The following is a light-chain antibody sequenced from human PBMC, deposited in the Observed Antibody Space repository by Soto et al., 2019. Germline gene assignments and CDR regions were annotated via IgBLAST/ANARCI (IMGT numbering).Light chain of an antibody. CDR3: QQYQSDTWT. CDR2: DVS. J-gene: IGKJ1*01. CDR1: QNIERW. Sequence: DIHMTQSPSTVSASVGDRVIITCRASQNIERWQAWYQQKPGKAPQLLLYDVSSLQRGGPSRFSGSGSATEFILTISDLQPDDFATYYCQQYQSDTWTFGQGTKVEVK. V-gene: IGKV1-5*01.